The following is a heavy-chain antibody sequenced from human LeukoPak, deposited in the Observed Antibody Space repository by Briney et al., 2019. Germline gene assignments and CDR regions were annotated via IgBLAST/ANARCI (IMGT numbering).Heavy chain of an antibody. J-gene: IGHJ6*02. V-gene: IGHV3-30*14. Sequence: GGSLRLSCAASGFTFSSYAMHWVRQAPGKGLEWVAVISYDGSNKYYADSVKGRFTISRDNSKNTLYLQMNSLRAEDTAVYYCARGPPYGMDVRGQGTTVTVSS. CDR3: ARGPPYGMDV. CDR1: GFTFSSYA. CDR2: ISYDGSNK.